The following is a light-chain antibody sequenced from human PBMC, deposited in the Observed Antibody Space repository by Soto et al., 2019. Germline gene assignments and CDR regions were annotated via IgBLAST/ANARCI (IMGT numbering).Light chain of an antibody. J-gene: IGLJ1*01. CDR1: SSDVGGYNY. V-gene: IGLV2-8*01. Sequence: QSVLTQPPSASGSPGQSVAISCTGTSSDVGGYNYVSWYQQHPGTAPKLMIDEVNKRPSGVPDRFSGSKSGNTASLTVSGLQAEDEADYYCSSYAGSSNVFGTGTKLTVL. CDR3: SSYAGSSNV. CDR2: EVN.